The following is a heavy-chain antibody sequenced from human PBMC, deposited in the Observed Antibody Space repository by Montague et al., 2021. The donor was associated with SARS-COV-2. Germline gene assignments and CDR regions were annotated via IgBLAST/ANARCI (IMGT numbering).Heavy chain of an antibody. J-gene: IGHJ5*02. CDR3: AREDRWNWFDP. Sequence: SETLSLTCTVSGGSINNSYWSWIRQHPGKGLEWIGYIYYRGSTNYNHSLETRVTISVDPSKNQFSLKMRSVTAADTAVYYCAREDRWNWFDPWGQGTLVIVSS. V-gene: IGHV4-59*01. CDR2: IYYRGST. CDR1: GGSINNSY. D-gene: IGHD5-24*01.